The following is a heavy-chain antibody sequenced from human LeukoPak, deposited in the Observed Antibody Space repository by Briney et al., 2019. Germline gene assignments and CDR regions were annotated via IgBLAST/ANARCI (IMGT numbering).Heavy chain of an antibody. CDR1: GFNFSDSR. CDR3: VRGDWYFES. V-gene: IGHV3-7*04. Sequence: GGSLRLSCATSGFNFSDSRMTWVRQAPGKGLQWVANINRDGTEKHFLDSIEGRFTISRDNRKESLYLQMNSLRPQDMAVYFCVRGDWYFESWGQGTLVTVSS. D-gene: IGHD2-21*01. CDR2: INRDGTEK. J-gene: IGHJ4*02.